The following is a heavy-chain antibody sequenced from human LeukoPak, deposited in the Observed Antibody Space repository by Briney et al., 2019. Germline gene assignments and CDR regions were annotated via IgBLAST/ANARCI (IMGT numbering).Heavy chain of an antibody. CDR3: ARHASRAAAGYNWFDP. D-gene: IGHD6-13*01. Sequence: PSETLSLTCTVSGVSITSFYWTWIRQPPGQGLEYIGYIYYTGSTYYNPSLKSRVTISVDTSKNHFSLKLSSVTAADTAVYYCARHASRAAAGYNWFDPWGQGTLVTVSS. CDR2: IYYTGST. CDR1: GVSITSFY. V-gene: IGHV4-59*08. J-gene: IGHJ5*02.